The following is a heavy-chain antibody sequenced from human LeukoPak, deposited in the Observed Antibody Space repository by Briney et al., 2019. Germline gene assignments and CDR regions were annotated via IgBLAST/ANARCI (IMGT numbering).Heavy chain of an antibody. CDR3: AKVNSIWSGYPLGWFDP. CDR1: GFTFSSYG. CDR2: ISGSGGST. Sequence: GGSLRLSCAASGFTFSSYGMSWVRQAPGKGLEWVSAISGSGGSTYYADSVKGRFTISRDNSKNTLYLQMNSLRAEDTAVYYCAKVNSIWSGYPLGWFDPWGQGTLVTVSS. D-gene: IGHD3-3*01. V-gene: IGHV3-23*01. J-gene: IGHJ5*02.